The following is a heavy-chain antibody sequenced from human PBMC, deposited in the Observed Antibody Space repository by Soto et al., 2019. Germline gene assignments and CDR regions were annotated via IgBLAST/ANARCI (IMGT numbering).Heavy chain of an antibody. CDR2: IYHSGST. CDR1: GGSISSGGYS. D-gene: IGHD5-12*01. Sequence: QLQLQESGSGLVKPSQTLSLTCAVSGGSISSGGYSWSWIRQPPGKGLEWIGYIYHSGSTYYNPSLKSRVTRSVDRSTNQFSLKLSSVTAADTAVYYCARAGGGYDTYFDYWGQGTLVTVSS. V-gene: IGHV4-30-2*01. J-gene: IGHJ4*02. CDR3: ARAGGGYDTYFDY.